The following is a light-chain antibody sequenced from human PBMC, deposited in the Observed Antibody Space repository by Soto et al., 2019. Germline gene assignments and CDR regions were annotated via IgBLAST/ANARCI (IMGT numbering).Light chain of an antibody. CDR2: GAS. CDR3: QQYGSSPRS. CDR1: QTFSSGY. Sequence: EIVLTQSPGTLSLSPGESATLSCRASQTFSSGYLAWYQQKPGQPPRLLIYGASNRATDIPDRFSGSGSGTDFTLTISRLEPEDFAVYCCQQYGSSPRSFGQGTKVEIK. J-gene: IGKJ1*01. V-gene: IGKV3-20*01.